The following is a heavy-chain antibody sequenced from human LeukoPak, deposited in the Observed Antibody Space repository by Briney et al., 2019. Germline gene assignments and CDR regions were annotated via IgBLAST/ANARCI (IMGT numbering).Heavy chain of an antibody. CDR3: ARHTISDY. V-gene: IGHV5-10-1*01. CDR2: IDPSDSYT. D-gene: IGHD3-10*01. Sequence: GESLKISWKGSGYSFSSYWINWVRQMPGKGLEWMGRIDPSDSYTNYNPSFQGHVTISADKSISTAYLQWSSLMASDTAMYYCARHTISDYWGQGTQVTVSS. J-gene: IGHJ4*02. CDR1: GYSFSSYW.